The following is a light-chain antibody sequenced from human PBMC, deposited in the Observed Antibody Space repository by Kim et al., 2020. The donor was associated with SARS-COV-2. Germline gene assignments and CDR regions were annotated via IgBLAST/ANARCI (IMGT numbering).Light chain of an antibody. CDR2: GNS. J-gene: IGLJ3*02. V-gene: IGLV1-40*01. Sequence: QSVLTQPPSVSGAPGQRVTFSCTGSSSNIGAGYDVHWYQQLPGTAPKLLIYGNSNRPSGVPDRFSGSKSGTSASLAIPGLQAADEADYYCQSYDSRLSGWVFGGGTKLAVL. CDR1: SSNIGAGYD. CDR3: QSYDSRLSGWV.